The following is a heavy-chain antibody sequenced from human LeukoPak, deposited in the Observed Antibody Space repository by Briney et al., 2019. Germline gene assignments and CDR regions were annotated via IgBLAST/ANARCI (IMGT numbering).Heavy chain of an antibody. D-gene: IGHD1-14*01. J-gene: IGHJ4*02. Sequence: PSETLSLTCAVSGGSISTSPYYWGWIRQPPGQGLEWIGSLSFSGNTHYNPSLRSRVTISVDTSKNQFSLRLSSVTAADAAVYYCVRTSPGFLFDYWGQGTLVTVSS. CDR2: LSFSGNT. V-gene: IGHV4-39*01. CDR3: VRTSPGFLFDY. CDR1: GGSISTSPYY.